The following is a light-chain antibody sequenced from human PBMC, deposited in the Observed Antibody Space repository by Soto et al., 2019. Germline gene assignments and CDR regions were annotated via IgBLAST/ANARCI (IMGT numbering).Light chain of an antibody. CDR2: EVS. CDR3: SSYTSSSTLVV. Sequence: QSVLTQPASVSGSPGQSITISSTGTSSDVGGYNYVSWYQQHPGKAPKLMIYEVSNRPSGVSNRFSGSKSGNTASLTISGLQAEDEADYYCSSYTSSSTLVVFGGGTKLTVL. V-gene: IGLV2-14*01. J-gene: IGLJ2*01. CDR1: SSDVGGYNY.